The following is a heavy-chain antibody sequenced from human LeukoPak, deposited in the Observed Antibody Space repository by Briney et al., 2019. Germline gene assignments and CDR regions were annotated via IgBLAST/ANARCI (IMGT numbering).Heavy chain of an antibody. CDR1: GYSISSGYY. CDR3: AHITYYDILTGDY. CDR2: IYWNDDK. D-gene: IGHD3-9*01. J-gene: IGHJ4*02. V-gene: IGHV2-5*01. Sequence: TLSLTCAVSGYSISSGYYWGWIRQPPGKALEWLALIYWNDDKRYSPSLKSRLTITKDTSKNQVVLTMTNMDPVDTATYYCAHITYYDILTGDYWGQGTLVTVSS.